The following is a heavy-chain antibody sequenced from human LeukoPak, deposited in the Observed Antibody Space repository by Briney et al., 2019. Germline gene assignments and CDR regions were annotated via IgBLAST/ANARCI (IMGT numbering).Heavy chain of an antibody. D-gene: IGHD3-16*01. CDR3: ARGWGPSDWFDP. V-gene: IGHV3-48*03. J-gene: IGHJ5*02. CDR1: GFTFSSYE. Sequence: GGSLRLSCAASGFTFSSYEMNWVRQAPGKGLEWVSYISSSGSTIYYADSVKGRFTISRDNAKNTLYLQMNSLRAEDTAVYYCARGWGPSDWFDPWGQGTLVTVSS. CDR2: ISSSGSTI.